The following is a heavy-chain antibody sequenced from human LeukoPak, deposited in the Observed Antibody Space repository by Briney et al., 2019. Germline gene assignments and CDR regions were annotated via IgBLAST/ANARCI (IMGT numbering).Heavy chain of an antibody. Sequence: GASVKVSCKASGYTFTSYGISWVRQAPGQGLEWMGWISAYNGNTNYAQKLQGRVTMTTDTSTSTAYMELRSLRSDDTAVYYCARERGEGWIQLWLLGGGNYYYYMDVWGKGTTVTVSS. CDR3: ARERGEGWIQLWLLGGGNYYYYMDV. CDR1: GYTFTSYG. V-gene: IGHV1-18*01. D-gene: IGHD5-18*01. J-gene: IGHJ6*03. CDR2: ISAYNGNT.